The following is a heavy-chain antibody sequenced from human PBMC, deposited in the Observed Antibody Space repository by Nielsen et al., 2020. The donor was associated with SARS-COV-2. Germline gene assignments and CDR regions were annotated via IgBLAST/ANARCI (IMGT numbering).Heavy chain of an antibody. CDR2: VSAYNANT. CDR1: GYTFNNNG. J-gene: IGHJ6*03. D-gene: IGHD2-15*01. V-gene: IGHV1-18*04. Sequence: ASVKVSCKASGYTFNNNGFSWVRQAPGQGLEWVGWVSAYNANTNYAQKLQGRVTMTTDTSTSTAYMDLRSLRSDDTAVYYCARAVGSAFYYYYMDVWGQGTAVTDSS. CDR3: ARAVGSAFYYYYMDV.